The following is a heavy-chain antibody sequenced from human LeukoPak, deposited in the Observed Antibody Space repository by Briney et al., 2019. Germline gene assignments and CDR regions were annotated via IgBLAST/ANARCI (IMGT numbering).Heavy chain of an antibody. CDR2: IKPDGSEK. CDR1: GFTFSSYW. CDR3: ARGDFWSGDYTDAFDV. Sequence: GGSLRLSSAASGFTFSSYWMSWVRQAPGKGLEWVANIKPDGSEKYCVDSVKGRFSISRDNVRITLYLQMNSLRVGDTALYYCARGDFWSGDYTDAFDVWGQGTMVTVSS. V-gene: IGHV3-7*04. J-gene: IGHJ3*01. D-gene: IGHD3-3*01.